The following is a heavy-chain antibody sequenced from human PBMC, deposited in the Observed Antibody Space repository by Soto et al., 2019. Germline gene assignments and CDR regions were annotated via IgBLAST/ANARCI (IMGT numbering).Heavy chain of an antibody. CDR2: ISSSSSYT. Sequence: GGSLRLSCAASGFTFSDYYMSWIRQAPGKGLEWVSYISSSSSYTNYADSVKGRFTISRDNAKNSLYLQMNSLRAEDTAVYYCARDRGADKLLWFGELWAIGDNWFDPWGQGTLVTVSS. CDR1: GFTFSDYY. CDR3: ARDRGADKLLWFGELWAIGDNWFDP. J-gene: IGHJ5*02. D-gene: IGHD3-10*01. V-gene: IGHV3-11*06.